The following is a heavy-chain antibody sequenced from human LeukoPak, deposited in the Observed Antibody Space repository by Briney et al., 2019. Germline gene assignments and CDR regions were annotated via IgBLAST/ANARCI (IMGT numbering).Heavy chain of an antibody. CDR3: ARLTVGTTYLDY. V-gene: IGHV4-38-2*02. CDR1: IYSITSHYY. D-gene: IGHD1-26*01. Sequence: SETLSLTCTVSIYSITSHYYWAWIRPPPGKGLQWVGCIYHSGSTYYNPSLKSRVTISVDTSKNQFSLKLTSVTAADTALYYCARLTVGTTYLDYWGQGTLVTVSS. J-gene: IGHJ4*02. CDR2: IYHSGST.